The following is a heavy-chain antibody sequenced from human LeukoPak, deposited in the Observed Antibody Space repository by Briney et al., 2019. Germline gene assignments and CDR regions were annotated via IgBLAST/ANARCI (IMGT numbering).Heavy chain of an antibody. CDR2: IGTAGDT. CDR3: ARDLSPGYSSNWYDY. CDR1: GFAFSSYD. V-gene: IGHV3-13*01. J-gene: IGHJ5*01. D-gene: IGHD6-13*01. Sequence: GGSLRLSCAASGFAFSSYDMHWVRQATGKGLEWVSAIGTAGDTYYPGSVKGRFTISRENAKNSLYLQMNSLRAEDTAVYFCARDLSPGYSSNWYDYWGQGTLVTVSS.